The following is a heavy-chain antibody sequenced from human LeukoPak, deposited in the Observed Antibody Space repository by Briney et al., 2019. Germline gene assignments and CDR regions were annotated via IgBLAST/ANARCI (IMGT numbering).Heavy chain of an antibody. Sequence: SETLSLTCTVSGGSIRGYYWSWIRQPPGKGLEWVGDIFYSGTTDSNPSLKSRVTISVDTSKNQFSLKLSSVTAADTAVYYCARAYCSGGSCHFDYWGQGTLVTVSS. V-gene: IGHV4-59*08. CDR2: IFYSGTT. J-gene: IGHJ4*02. CDR1: GGSIRGYY. D-gene: IGHD2-15*01. CDR3: ARAYCSGGSCHFDY.